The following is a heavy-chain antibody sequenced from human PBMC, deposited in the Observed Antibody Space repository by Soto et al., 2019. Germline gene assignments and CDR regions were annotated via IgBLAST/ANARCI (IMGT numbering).Heavy chain of an antibody. J-gene: IGHJ4*02. CDR3: AHIVVAGLGYYFDY. D-gene: IGHD6-19*01. V-gene: IGHV2-5*02. CDR1: GFSLSSTRMA. Sequence: QITLKESGPTLVKPTQTLTLTCTFSGFSLSSTRMAVGWIRHPPGKALELLALIYCDDDKRYSPFLKSRLTITKDTSKNQVVLTMATMDPVDTARYYCAHIVVAGLGYYFDYWGQGTLVTVSS. CDR2: IYCDDDK.